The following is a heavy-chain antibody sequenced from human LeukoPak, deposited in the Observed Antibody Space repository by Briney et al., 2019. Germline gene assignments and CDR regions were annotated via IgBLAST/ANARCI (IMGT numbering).Heavy chain of an antibody. CDR1: GGSISGYY. V-gene: IGHV4-34*01. CDR2: INHSGTT. Sequence: PSETLSLTCAVYGGSISGYYWSWIRQPPGKGLEWLGEINHSGTTNHNPSLKSRVTISVDTSKNQFSLKLSSVTAADTAVYYCARVSDSSSWYYFTYWGQGTLVTVSS. CDR3: ARVSDSSSWYYFTY. D-gene: IGHD6-13*01. J-gene: IGHJ4*02.